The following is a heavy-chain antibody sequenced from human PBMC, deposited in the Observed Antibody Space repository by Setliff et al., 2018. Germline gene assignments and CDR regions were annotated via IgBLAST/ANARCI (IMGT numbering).Heavy chain of an antibody. Sequence: SETLSLTCTVSGVSINNYYWSWIRQPPGKGLEWIGYINYSGNTNYNPSLRSRVTISVDTSKNQFSLKLTSVTAADTAVYFCARHHAQYYSDSSGYFYEDWYFDLWGRGTLVTVSS. CDR3: ARHHAQYYSDSSGYFYEDWYFDL. V-gene: IGHV4-59*08. J-gene: IGHJ2*01. CDR2: INYSGNT. CDR1: GVSINNYY. D-gene: IGHD3-22*01.